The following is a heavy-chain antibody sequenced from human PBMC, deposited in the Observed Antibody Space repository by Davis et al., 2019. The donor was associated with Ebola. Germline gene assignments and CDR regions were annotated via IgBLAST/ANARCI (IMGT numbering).Heavy chain of an antibody. CDR2: ISSGGSA. D-gene: IGHD2-21*01. J-gene: IGHJ5*01. V-gene: IGHV3-66*01. Sequence: PGGSLRLSCAASGFIVSNNYINWVRQVPGKGMEWVAAISSGGSAHYRDSVKGRFIISRDNSKNTVDLQMNSLRAEDTAVYYCARDRQCGDNRCSGVEWFDSWGQGTLVTVSS. CDR1: GFIVSNNY. CDR3: ARDRQCGDNRCSGVEWFDS.